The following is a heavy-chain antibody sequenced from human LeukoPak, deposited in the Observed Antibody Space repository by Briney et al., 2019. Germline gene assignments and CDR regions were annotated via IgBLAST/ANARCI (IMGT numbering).Heavy chain of an antibody. Sequence: ASVKVSCKASGNTFTGYYMHWVRQAPGQGLEWMGWISAYNGNTNYAQKLQGRVTMTTDTSTSTAYMELRSLRSDDTAVYYCAKTLTIQWLVDYWGQGTLVTVSS. CDR3: AKTLTIQWLVDY. D-gene: IGHD6-19*01. CDR1: GNTFTGYY. J-gene: IGHJ4*02. V-gene: IGHV1-18*04. CDR2: ISAYNGNT.